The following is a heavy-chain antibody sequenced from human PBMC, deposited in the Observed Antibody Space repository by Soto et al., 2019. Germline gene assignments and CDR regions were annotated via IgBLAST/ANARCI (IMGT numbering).Heavy chain of an antibody. J-gene: IGHJ4*02. V-gene: IGHV3-21*01. CDR3: ARDGGLTIFGVRPIDY. CDR1: GFTFSSYS. Sequence: PGGSLRLSCAASGFTFSSYSMNWVRQAPGKGLEWVSSISSSSSYIYYADSVKGRFTISRDNAKNSLYLQMNSLRAEDTAVYYCARDGGLTIFGVRPIDYWGQGTLVTVSS. CDR2: ISSSSSYI. D-gene: IGHD3-3*01.